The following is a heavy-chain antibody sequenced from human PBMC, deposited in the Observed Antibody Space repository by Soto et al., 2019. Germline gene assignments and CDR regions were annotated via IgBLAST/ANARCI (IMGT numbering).Heavy chain of an antibody. Sequence: QVQLVQSGAEVKKPGSSVKVSCKASGGTFSSYAISWVRQAPGQGLEWMGGIIPICGTANYAQKLQGRVTITADESTSTAYMELSSLRSEDTAVYYCARDRVGSYGYHYYYGMDVWGQGTTVTVSS. D-gene: IGHD5-18*01. V-gene: IGHV1-69*01. J-gene: IGHJ6*02. CDR1: GGTFSSYA. CDR2: IIPICGTA. CDR3: ARDRVGSYGYHYYYGMDV.